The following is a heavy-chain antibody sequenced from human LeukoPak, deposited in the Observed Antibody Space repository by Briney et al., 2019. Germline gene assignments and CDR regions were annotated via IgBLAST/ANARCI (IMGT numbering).Heavy chain of an antibody. Sequence: ASVKVSCKASGYTFTSYAMHWVRQAPGQRLEWMGWINAGNGNTKYSQKFQGRVTITRDTSASTAYMELSSLRSEDTALYYCARKDYFGSGVYFLDYWGQGTLVTVSS. J-gene: IGHJ4*02. CDR3: ARKDYFGSGVYFLDY. CDR1: GYTFTSYA. V-gene: IGHV1-3*01. CDR2: INAGNGNT. D-gene: IGHD3-10*01.